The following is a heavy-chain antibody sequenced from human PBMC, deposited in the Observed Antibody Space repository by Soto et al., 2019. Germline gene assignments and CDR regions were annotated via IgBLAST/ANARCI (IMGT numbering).Heavy chain of an antibody. D-gene: IGHD6-19*01. CDR3: AKSVGWYAIDS. CDR2: MLHSGAT. V-gene: IGHV4-4*02. J-gene: IGHJ4*02. Sequence: QVQLQESGPGLVKPSGTLSLTCAVSGVSISTSNWWGWVRQSPGKGLEWIGDMLHSGATNYNPSPKSRVTISVDKSKKQFSLKLNSVTAADTAVYYCAKSVGWYAIDSWGQGTLVIVSS. CDR1: GVSISTSNW.